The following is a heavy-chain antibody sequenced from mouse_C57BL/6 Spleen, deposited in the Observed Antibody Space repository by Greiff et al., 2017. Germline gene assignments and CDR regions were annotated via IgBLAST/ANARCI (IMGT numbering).Heavy chain of an antibody. J-gene: IGHJ2*01. Sequence: VQLQQPGAELVKPGASVKLSCKASGYTFTSYWMHWVKQRPGRGLEWIGRIDPNSGGTKYNEKFKSKATLTVDKPASTAYMQLSSLTYEDSAVYYCARGGVENYFDYWGTGTTLTVAS. V-gene: IGHV1-72*01. CDR2: IDPNSGGT. CDR1: GYTFTSYW. CDR3: ARGGVENYFDY. D-gene: IGHD1-1*02.